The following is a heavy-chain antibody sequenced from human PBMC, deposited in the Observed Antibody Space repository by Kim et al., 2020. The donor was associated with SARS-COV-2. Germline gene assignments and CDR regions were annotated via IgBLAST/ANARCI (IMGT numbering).Heavy chain of an antibody. V-gene: IGHV1-2*06. Sequence: ASVKVSCKASGYTFTGYYMHWVRQAPGQGLEWMGRINPNSGGTNYAQKFQGRVTMTRDTSISTAYMELSRLRSDDTAVYYCARARITMVRGVPSINWFDPWGQGTLVTVSS. CDR1: GYTFTGYY. D-gene: IGHD3-10*01. CDR3: ARARITMVRGVPSINWFDP. CDR2: INPNSGGT. J-gene: IGHJ5*02.